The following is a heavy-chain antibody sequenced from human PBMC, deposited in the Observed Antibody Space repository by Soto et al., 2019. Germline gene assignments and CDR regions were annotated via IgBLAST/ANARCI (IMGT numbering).Heavy chain of an antibody. CDR3: ARRGIVATIDYFDY. J-gene: IGHJ4*02. CDR1: GYSLTSYW. V-gene: IGHV5-51*01. D-gene: IGHD5-12*01. Sequence: PGESLQISCKGSGYSLTSYWIACVRQMPGKGLEWIGIIYPGDSDTRYSPSFQGQVTISADKSISTAYLQWSSLKASDTAMYYCARRGIVATIDYFDYWGQETLVAICS. CDR2: IYPGDSDT.